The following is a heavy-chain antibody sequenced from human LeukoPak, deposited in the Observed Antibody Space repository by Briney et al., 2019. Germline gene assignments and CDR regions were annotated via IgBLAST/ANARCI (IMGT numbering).Heavy chain of an antibody. V-gene: IGHV3-15*01. CDR3: ATGVVTGTSR. D-gene: IGHD1-1*01. Sequence: PGGSLRLSCAVSRITFRNAWMSWVRQAPGKGLEWVARIRSKTEGETEEYAASVKGRFTISRDDSRSRLYLQMNSLKTEDTAVYYCATGVVTGTSRWGQGTLVTVSS. J-gene: IGHJ4*02. CDR1: RITFRNAW. CDR2: IRSKTEGETE.